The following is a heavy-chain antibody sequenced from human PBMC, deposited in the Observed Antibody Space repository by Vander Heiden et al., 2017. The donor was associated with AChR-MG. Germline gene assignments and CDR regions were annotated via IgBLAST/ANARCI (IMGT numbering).Heavy chain of an antibody. CDR1: GFTFSSYA. D-gene: IGHD2-2*01. Sequence: EVQLLESGGGLVQPGGSLRLSCAASGFTFSSYAMSWVRQAPGKGLEWVSAISGSGGSTYYADSVKGRFTISRDNSKNTLYLQMNSLRAEDTAVYYCAKDPRYCSSTSCPPSYWYFDLWGRGTLVTVSS. CDR3: AKDPRYCSSTSCPPSYWYFDL. J-gene: IGHJ2*01. V-gene: IGHV3-23*01. CDR2: ISGSGGST.